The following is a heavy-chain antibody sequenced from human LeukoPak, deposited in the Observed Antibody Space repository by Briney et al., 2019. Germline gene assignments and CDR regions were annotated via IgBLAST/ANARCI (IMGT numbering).Heavy chain of an antibody. V-gene: IGHV5-51*01. CDR1: GYSFTSYW. J-gene: IGHJ4*02. CDR3: ARRHCSSTSCSFDY. Sequence: GESLKIPCKGSGYSFTSYWIGWVRQMPGKGLEWMGIIYPGDSDTRYSPPFQGQVTISADKSISTAYLQWSSLKASDTAMYYCARRHCSSTSCSFDYWGQGTLVTVSS. CDR2: IYPGDSDT. D-gene: IGHD2-2*01.